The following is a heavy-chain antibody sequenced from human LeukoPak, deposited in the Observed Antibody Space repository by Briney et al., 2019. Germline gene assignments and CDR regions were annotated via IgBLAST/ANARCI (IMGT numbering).Heavy chain of an antibody. CDR2: IYSDNT. J-gene: IGHJ4*02. Sequence: GSLRLSCAASSSYSMNWVHQAPGKGLEWVSFIYSDNTHYSDSVKGRFTISRDNSKNTLYLQMNSLRAEDTAVYYCARRAGAYSHPYDYWGQGTLVTVSS. CDR1: SSYS. V-gene: IGHV3-53*01. CDR3: ARRAGAYSHPYDY. D-gene: IGHD4/OR15-4a*01.